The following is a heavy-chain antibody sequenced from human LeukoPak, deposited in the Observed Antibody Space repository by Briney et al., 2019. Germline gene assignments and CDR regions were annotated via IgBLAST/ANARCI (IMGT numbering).Heavy chain of an antibody. D-gene: IGHD3-3*01. V-gene: IGHV3-15*01. CDR3: TTDLDFWSVLQGY. J-gene: IGHJ4*02. Sequence: GGSLRLSCAVSGFTFSNAWMSWVRQAPGKGLEWVGRIKSKTDGGTTDYAAPVKGRFTISRDDSKNTLFLQMNSLKTEDTAVYYCTTDLDFWSVLQGYWGQGTLVTVSS. CDR2: IKSKTDGGTT. CDR1: GFTFSNAW.